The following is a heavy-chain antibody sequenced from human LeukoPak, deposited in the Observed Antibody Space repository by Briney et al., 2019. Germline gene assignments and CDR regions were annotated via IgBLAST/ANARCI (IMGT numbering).Heavy chain of an antibody. J-gene: IGHJ4*02. D-gene: IGHD3-3*01. CDR2: TYYSVST. V-gene: IGHV4-59*01. Sequence: PSETLSLTCTVSGGSLSSYYWSWIRQPPGKGLEWIGHTYYSVSTNYNTSLKSRVTISVHTSKNQFSLKLSSVTAADTAVYYCARASVFGVVTPFDYWGQGTLVTVSS. CDR3: ARASVFGVVTPFDY. CDR1: GGSLSSYY.